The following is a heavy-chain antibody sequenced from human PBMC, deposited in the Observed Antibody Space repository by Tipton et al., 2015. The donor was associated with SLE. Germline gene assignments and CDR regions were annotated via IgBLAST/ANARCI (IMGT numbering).Heavy chain of an antibody. J-gene: IGHJ4*02. V-gene: IGHV4-39*07. CDR2: MNYSRGT. D-gene: IGHD3-22*01. Sequence: TLSLTCTVSGDSITSGSYYWGWIRQLPGKGLEWIGSMNYSRGTFYNPSPKSRVTISVDTSKYQFSLRLSSVTAADTAVYYCARDQYYYDSGGSPPLDYWGQGMLVTVSS. CDR1: GDSITSGSYY. CDR3: ARDQYYYDSGGSPPLDY.